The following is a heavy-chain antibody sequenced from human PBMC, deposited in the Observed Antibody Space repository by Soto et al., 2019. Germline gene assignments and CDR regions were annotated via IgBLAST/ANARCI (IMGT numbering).Heavy chain of an antibody. D-gene: IGHD1-26*01. J-gene: IGHJ4*02. V-gene: IGHV3-23*01. CDR3: ARDPSHSYYTLFYYFDY. CDR2: ISGSGSNT. CDR1: GFTFSTYA. Sequence: GGSLRLSCAASGFTFSTYAMSWVRQAPGKGLEWVSAISGSGSNTYYADSVKGRFTISRDDSKSTLYLQMNSLRAEDTAVYYCARDPSHSYYTLFYYFDYWGQGTLVTVSS.